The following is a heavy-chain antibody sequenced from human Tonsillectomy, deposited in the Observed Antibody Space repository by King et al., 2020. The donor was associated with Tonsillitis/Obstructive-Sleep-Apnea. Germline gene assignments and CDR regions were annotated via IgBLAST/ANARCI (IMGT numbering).Heavy chain of an antibody. D-gene: IGHD3-3*01. CDR1: GGSISSYY. CDR3: ARYCDFWSGTFDY. CDR2: IYYSGST. Sequence: QLQESGPGLVKPSETLSLTCTVSGGSISSYYWSWIRQPPGRGLEWIGYIYYSGSTNYNPSLKSRVTISVDTSKNQFSLKLSSVTAADTAVYYCARYCDFWSGTFDYWGQGTLVTVSS. V-gene: IGHV4-59*01. J-gene: IGHJ4*02.